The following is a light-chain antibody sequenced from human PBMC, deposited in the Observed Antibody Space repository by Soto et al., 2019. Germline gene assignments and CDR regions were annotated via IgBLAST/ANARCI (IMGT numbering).Light chain of an antibody. CDR3: SSYTAGGTI. CDR2: EVS. CDR1: SGDVGGYYY. V-gene: IGLV2-14*01. J-gene: IGLJ1*01. Sequence: QSALTQPASVSGSPGQSITISCTGTSGDVGGYYYVSWYQQLPGKAPKLMISEVSNRPSGVSNRFSGSKSGNTASLTISGLQVEDEADYYCSSYTAGGTIFGTGTKVTVL.